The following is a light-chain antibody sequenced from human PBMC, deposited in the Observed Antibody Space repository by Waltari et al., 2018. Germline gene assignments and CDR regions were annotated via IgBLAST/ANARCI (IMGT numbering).Light chain of an antibody. Sequence: TVVTQEQSLSVSPGGPVTLTCALSSGSISTTSYATWYQQTPGQAPRTLVYKANARSSGVPDRFSGSILGNTAALTITGAQADDESDYYCALYMGSGIWVFGGGTRLTVL. V-gene: IGLV8-61*01. CDR3: ALYMGSGIWV. J-gene: IGLJ3*02. CDR2: KAN. CDR1: SGSISTTSY.